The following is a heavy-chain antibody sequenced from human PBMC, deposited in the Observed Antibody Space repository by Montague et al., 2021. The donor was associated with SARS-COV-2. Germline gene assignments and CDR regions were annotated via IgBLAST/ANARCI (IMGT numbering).Heavy chain of an antibody. CDR2: IYYSGTT. J-gene: IGHJ4*02. CDR3: ARGMIRGVTTPFDY. Sequence: SETLSLTCGVSSGSIISSGYYWGWIRQPPGKEPEWIGNIYYSGTTYYNPSLESRGTISVDTSKNHLSLRLSSVTAADTAVYFCARGMIRGVTTPFDYWGQGSQVTVSS. D-gene: IGHD3-10*01. CDR1: SGSIISSGYY. V-gene: IGHV4-39*02.